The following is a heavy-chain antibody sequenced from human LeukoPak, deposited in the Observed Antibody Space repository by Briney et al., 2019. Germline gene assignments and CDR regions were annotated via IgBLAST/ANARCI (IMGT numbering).Heavy chain of an antibody. D-gene: IGHD6-19*01. Sequence: KPSETLSLTCTVSGGSISSYYWSWIRQPPGKGLEWIGYIYYSGSTNYNPSLKSRVTISVDTSKNQFSLKLSSVTAADTAVYYCARGYHSAWVDYWGQGTLVTVSS. CDR3: ARGYHSAWVDY. CDR1: GGSISSYY. V-gene: IGHV4-59*01. J-gene: IGHJ4*02. CDR2: IYYSGST.